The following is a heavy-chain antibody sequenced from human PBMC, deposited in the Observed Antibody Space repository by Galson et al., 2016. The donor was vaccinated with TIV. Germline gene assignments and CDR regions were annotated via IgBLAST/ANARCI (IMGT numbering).Heavy chain of an antibody. J-gene: IGHJ2*01. CDR1: GVTFSSNA. D-gene: IGHD3-3*02. CDR3: AKDHFPRYFDL. V-gene: IGHV3-23*01. Sequence: SLRLSCAASGVTFSSNAMSWVRQAPGKGLEWVSALSAGGSTYYADSVKGRFTISRDNSKNTLYLQMISLRAEDTALYYRAKDHFPRYFDLWGRGTLVTVS. CDR2: LSAGGST.